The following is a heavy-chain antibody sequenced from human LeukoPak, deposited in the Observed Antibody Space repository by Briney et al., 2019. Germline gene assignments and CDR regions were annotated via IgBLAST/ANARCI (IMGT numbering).Heavy chain of an antibody. CDR3: ARWRDNLYYYDSSGYYYRD. Sequence: ASVKVSCKASVGTFSSYAISWVRQAPGQGLEWMGGIIPTFGTANYAQKFQGRVTITTDESTSTAYMELSSLRSEDTAVYYCARWRDNLYYYDSSGYYYRDWGQGTLVTVSS. V-gene: IGHV1-69*05. CDR1: VGTFSSYA. CDR2: IIPTFGTA. D-gene: IGHD3-22*01. J-gene: IGHJ4*02.